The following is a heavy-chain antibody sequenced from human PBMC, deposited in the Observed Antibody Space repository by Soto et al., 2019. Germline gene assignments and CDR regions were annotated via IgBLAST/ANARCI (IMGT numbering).Heavy chain of an antibody. Sequence: QVQLVQSGADVKKPGASVKVSCKASGYTFISYDINWVRQATGQGLEWMGWMNPNTGDTGYAQKFQGRVTMTRNTSINTANLELSSRRSDDTAVYFCARGDGYIFDYGGQGTLVTVSS. CDR1: GYTFISYD. CDR2: MNPNTGDT. CDR3: ARGDGYIFDY. J-gene: IGHJ4*02. D-gene: IGHD5-12*01. V-gene: IGHV1-8*01.